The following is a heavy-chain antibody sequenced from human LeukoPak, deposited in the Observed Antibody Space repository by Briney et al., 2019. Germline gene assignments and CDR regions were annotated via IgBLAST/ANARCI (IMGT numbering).Heavy chain of an antibody. V-gene: IGHV3-23*01. D-gene: IGHD3-10*01. J-gene: IGHJ4*02. Sequence: GGSLRLSCAASGFTFSSYAMSWVRQAPGKGLEWVSAISGSGGSTYYADSVKGRFTISRDNSKNTLYLQMNSLRAEDTALYYCARDRGIRPGYFDYWGQGTLVTVSS. CDR2: ISGSGGST. CDR3: ARDRGIRPGYFDY. CDR1: GFTFSSYA.